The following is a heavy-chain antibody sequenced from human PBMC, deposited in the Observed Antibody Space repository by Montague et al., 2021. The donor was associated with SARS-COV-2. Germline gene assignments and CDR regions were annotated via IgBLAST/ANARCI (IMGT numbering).Heavy chain of an antibody. D-gene: IGHD3-10*01. Sequence: PALVKPTQTLTLTCTFSGFSLSTSGVGVGWIRQPPGKALEWLALIYWDDDKRYSPSLKSRLTITKDTSKNQVVLTMTNMDPVDTATYYCARRRPPWFGPWFDPWGQGTLVTVSS. CDR3: ARRRPPWFGPWFDP. V-gene: IGHV2-5*02. CDR1: GFSLSTSGVG. J-gene: IGHJ5*02. CDR2: IYWDDDK.